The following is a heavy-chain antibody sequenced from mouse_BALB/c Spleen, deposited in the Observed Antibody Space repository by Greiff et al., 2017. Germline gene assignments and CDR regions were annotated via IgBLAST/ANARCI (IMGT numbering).Heavy chain of an antibody. Sequence: DVKLVESGGGLVKPGGSLKLSCAASGFTFSSYAMSWVRQTPEKRLEWVASISSGGSTYYPDSVKGRFTISRDNARNILYLQMSSLRSEDTAMYYCARGREGLDYCDYWGQGTTRTVSS. CDR3: ARGREGLDYCDY. CDR2: ISSGGST. J-gene: IGHJ2*01. D-gene: IGHD3-1*01. V-gene: IGHV5-6-5*01. CDR1: GFTFSSYA.